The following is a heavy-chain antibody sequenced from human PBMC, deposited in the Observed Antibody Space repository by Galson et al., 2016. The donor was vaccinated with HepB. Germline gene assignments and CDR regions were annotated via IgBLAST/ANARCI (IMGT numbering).Heavy chain of an antibody. Sequence: SVKVSCKASGYTFTSYHIHWVRQAPGQGLEWMGIINPSAGGARYGQKFQDRVTMTRDTSTSTVYMELSSLRSEDTAVYYCARYSVRGPDSSRIFDYWGQGTLVTVSS. D-gene: IGHD6-6*01. CDR2: INPSAGGA. V-gene: IGHV1-46*01. J-gene: IGHJ4*02. CDR1: GYTFTSYH. CDR3: ARYSVRGPDSSRIFDY.